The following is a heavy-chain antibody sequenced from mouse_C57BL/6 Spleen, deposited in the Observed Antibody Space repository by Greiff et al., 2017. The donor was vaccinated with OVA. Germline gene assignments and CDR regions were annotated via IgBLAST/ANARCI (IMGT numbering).Heavy chain of an antibody. CDR3: AREDVDY. Sequence: VQRVESGPELVKPGASVKISCKASGYAFSSSWMNWVKQRPGKGLEWIGRIYPGDGDTNYNGKFKGKATLTADKSSSTAYMQLSSLTSEDSAVYFCAREDVDYWGQGTTLTVSS. CDR2: IYPGDGDT. V-gene: IGHV1-82*01. J-gene: IGHJ2*01. CDR1: GYAFSSSW.